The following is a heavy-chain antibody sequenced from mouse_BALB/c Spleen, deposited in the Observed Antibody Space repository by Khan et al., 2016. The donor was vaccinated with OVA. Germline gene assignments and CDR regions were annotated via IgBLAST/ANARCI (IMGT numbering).Heavy chain of an antibody. J-gene: IGHJ2*01. CDR1: GFTFSSFG. CDR2: INSGSSTI. Sequence: EVRLVESGGGLVQPGGSRKLSCAASGFTFSSFGMHWVRQAPEKGLEWVAYINSGSSTIYYADPVKGRFIISRDNPKNTLFLQMTSLRSEDTAMYYCARGNWAYWGQGTTLTVSS. D-gene: IGHD4-1*01. CDR3: ARGNWAY. V-gene: IGHV5-17*02.